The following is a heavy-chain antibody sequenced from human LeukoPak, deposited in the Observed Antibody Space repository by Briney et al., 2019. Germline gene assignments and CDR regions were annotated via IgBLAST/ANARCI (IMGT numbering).Heavy chain of an antibody. CDR2: INHSGST. CDR1: GGSFSGYY. J-gene: IGHJ6*02. D-gene: IGHD6-13*01. CDR3: ARVAQQLVYYYYYYGMDV. V-gene: IGHV4-34*01. Sequence: PSETLSLTCAVYGGSFSGYYWSWIRQPPGKGLEWIGEINHSGSTNYNPSLKSRVTISVDTSKNQFSLKLSSVTAADTAVYYCARVAQQLVYYYYYYGMDVWGQGTTVIVSS.